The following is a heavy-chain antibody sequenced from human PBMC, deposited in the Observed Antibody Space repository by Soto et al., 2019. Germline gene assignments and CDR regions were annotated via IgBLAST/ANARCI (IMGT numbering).Heavy chain of an antibody. V-gene: IGHV4-38-2*01. CDR1: GYSISSGYY. Sequence: SETLSLTCVVSGYSISSGYYWGWIRQPPGKGLEWIGSMYHSGSTYYNPSLKSRVTISADTSKNQLSLKLSSVTAADTAVYYCARIYSGYVWFDPWGQGTLVTVSS. D-gene: IGHD5-12*01. J-gene: IGHJ5*02. CDR2: MYHSGST. CDR3: ARIYSGYVWFDP.